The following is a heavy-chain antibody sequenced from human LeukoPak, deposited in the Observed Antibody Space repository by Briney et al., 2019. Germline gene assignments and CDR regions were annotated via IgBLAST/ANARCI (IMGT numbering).Heavy chain of an antibody. CDR3: ARGIRSSWYYPYFDY. D-gene: IGHD6-13*01. CDR1: GGSISSSSYY. Sequence: NPSETLSLTCTVSGGSISSSSYYWGWIRQPPGKGLEWIGSIYYSGSTYYNPSLKSRVTISVDTSMNQFSLKLSFVTTAGTAVYYCARGIRSSWYYPYFDYWGQGTLVTVSS. V-gene: IGHV4-39*01. J-gene: IGHJ4*02. CDR2: IYYSGST.